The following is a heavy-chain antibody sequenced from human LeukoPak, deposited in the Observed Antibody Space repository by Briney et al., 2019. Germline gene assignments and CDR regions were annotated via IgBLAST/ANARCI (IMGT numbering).Heavy chain of an antibody. Sequence: SETLSLTCTVSGGSISNYYWSWIRQSAGKGLEWIGRIYTSGSTDYNPSLESRVTMSLATSKNQFSLKLTSVTAADTAAYYCARLWGAPGDSWGQGTLVTVSS. J-gene: IGHJ5*02. D-gene: IGHD3-16*01. CDR2: IYTSGST. CDR3: ARLWGAPGDS. CDR1: GGSISNYY. V-gene: IGHV4-4*07.